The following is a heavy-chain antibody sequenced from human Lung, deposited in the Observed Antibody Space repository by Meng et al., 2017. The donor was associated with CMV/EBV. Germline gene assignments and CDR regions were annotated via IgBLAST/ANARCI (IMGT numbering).Heavy chain of an antibody. V-gene: IGHV1-69*12. CDR2: IIPIFGTA. D-gene: IGHD1-7*01. J-gene: IGHJ5*02. CDR3: ARGHNWNYAGRNWFDP. Sequence: QVQLVHSGAEGMKPXSSVKVSCKASGGTFSSYAISWVRQAPGQGLEWIGGIIPIFGTANYAQKFQGRVTITADESTSTAYMELSSLRSEDTAVYYCARGHNWNYAGRNWFDPWGQGTLVNVSS. CDR1: GGTFSSYA.